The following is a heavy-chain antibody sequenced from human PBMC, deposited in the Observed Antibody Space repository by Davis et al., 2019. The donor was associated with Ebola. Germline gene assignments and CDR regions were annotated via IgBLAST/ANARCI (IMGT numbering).Heavy chain of an antibody. D-gene: IGHD2-21*01. V-gene: IGHV4-34*01. Sequence: SETLSLTCTVSDDSIDIYSWSWIRQPPGKGLEWIGEIHHSGRTTYNPSLKNRVSMSRDMSKSQVSLKVSSVTAADTAVYYCARGSNTRLWFAAVWGTRTTVTVSS. CDR3: ARGSNTRLWFAAV. CDR1: DDSIDIYS. J-gene: IGHJ6*04. CDR2: IHHSGRT.